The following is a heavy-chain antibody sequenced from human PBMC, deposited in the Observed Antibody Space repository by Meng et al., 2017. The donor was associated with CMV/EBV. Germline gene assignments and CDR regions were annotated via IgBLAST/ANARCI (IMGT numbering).Heavy chain of an antibody. V-gene: IGHV3-20*04. CDR2: INWNGGST. Sequence: VGSLRLSCAASGFTFDDYGISWVRQAPGKGLDWVSGINWNGGSTGYADSGKGRFTISRDNAKNSLYLQMNSLRAEDTSLYYCARGMVRGGHTTSFDYWGQGTLVTVSS. J-gene: IGHJ4*02. D-gene: IGHD3-10*01. CDR1: GFTFDDYG. CDR3: ARGMVRGGHTTSFDY.